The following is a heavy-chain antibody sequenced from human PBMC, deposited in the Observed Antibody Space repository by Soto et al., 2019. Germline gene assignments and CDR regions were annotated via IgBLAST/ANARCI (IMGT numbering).Heavy chain of an antibody. Sequence: SETLSLTCTVSGGSISSYYWSWIRQPPGKGLEWIGYIYYSGSTNYNPSLKSRVTISVDTSKNQFSLKLSSVTAADTAVYYCASTNTYGSGIFYYYMDVWGKGTTVTVS. CDR2: IYYSGST. CDR3: ASTNTYGSGIFYYYMDV. CDR1: GGSISSYY. J-gene: IGHJ6*03. D-gene: IGHD3-10*01. V-gene: IGHV4-59*08.